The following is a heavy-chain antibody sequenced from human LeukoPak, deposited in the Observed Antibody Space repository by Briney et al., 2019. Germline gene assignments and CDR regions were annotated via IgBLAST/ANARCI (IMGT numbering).Heavy chain of an antibody. V-gene: IGHV3-33*01. CDR3: ARAAYDSSGYLTL. J-gene: IGHJ4*02. CDR1: GFTFSSYG. D-gene: IGHD3-22*01. CDR2: IWYDGTNK. Sequence: GGSLRLSCAASGFTFSSYGMHWVRQAPGKGLEWVAVIWYDGTNKYYADSVRGRFTISRDNSKNTLFLQMNSLRAEDTAVYYCARAAYDSSGYLTLWGQGTLVTVSS.